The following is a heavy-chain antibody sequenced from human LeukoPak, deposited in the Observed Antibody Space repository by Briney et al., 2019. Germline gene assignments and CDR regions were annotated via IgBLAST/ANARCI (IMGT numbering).Heavy chain of an antibody. V-gene: IGHV4-4*09. CDR1: GGSISSYY. J-gene: IGHJ4*02. CDR2: IYTSGST. D-gene: IGHD6-6*01. Sequence: PSETLSLTCTVSGGSISSYYWSWIRQPPGKGLEWIGYIYTSGSTNYNPSLKSRVTISVDTSKNQFSLKLSSETAADTAVYYCARRYSSSSKTYYFDYWGQGTLVTVSS. CDR3: ARRYSSSSKTYYFDY.